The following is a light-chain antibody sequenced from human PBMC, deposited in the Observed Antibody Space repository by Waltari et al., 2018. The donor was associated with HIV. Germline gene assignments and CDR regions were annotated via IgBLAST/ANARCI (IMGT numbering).Light chain of an antibody. CDR3: QQANSFPLT. CDR1: QDISSW. CDR2: SAA. V-gene: IGKV1D-12*01. Sequence: DSQMPQSQSSVSASVGDEVTITCRASQDISSWLAWYQQKPGKAPRLLIFSAANLQSGVPSRFSGSGSGTNFILTITGLHPEDSATYYCQQANSFPLTFGGGTKVEIK. J-gene: IGKJ4*01.